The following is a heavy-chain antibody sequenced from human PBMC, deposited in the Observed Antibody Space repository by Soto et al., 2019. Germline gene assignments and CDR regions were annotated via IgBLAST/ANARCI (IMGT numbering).Heavy chain of an antibody. J-gene: IGHJ3*01. V-gene: IGHV1-69*08. CDR3: ARDRITTRGDAFDL. CDR1: GGTFSTYI. Sequence: QVQLVQSGAEVKKPGSSVKVSCKAPGGTFSTYIISWVRQAPGQGLEWMGRIIPIPAITDNAQKFQGRVTFSADKSTGTAYMELSSLGSEDTAVYYWARDRITTRGDAFDLWGQGTMVTVSS. CDR2: IIPIPAIT. D-gene: IGHD3-3*01.